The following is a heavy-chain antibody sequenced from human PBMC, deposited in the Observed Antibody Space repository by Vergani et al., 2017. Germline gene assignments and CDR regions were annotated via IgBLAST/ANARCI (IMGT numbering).Heavy chain of an antibody. D-gene: IGHD1-26*01. J-gene: IGHJ4*02. CDR2: INPNGDAT. CDR1: GFIFTDYY. Sequence: QMQLVQSGAELKKPGASVRVSCKASGFIFTDYYIHWMRQAPGQGLEWIGWINPNGDATHYAQNFRGRVTLTRDTSSTTAYMDLASLTSDDTAIYYCARDHQGPTTLDYWGQGSLVTVSS. CDR3: ARDHQGPTTLDY. V-gene: IGHV1-2*02.